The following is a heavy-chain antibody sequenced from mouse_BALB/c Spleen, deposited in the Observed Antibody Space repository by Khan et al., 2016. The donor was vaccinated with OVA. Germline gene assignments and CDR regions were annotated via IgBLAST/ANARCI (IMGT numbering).Heavy chain of an antibody. CDR2: INPTSGFT. Sequence: QVQLKESGAELAKPGASVKMSCKASGYTFTTYWMHWVKQRPGQGLEWIGYINPTSGFTDYNQKFKDKATLTADKSSRTAYMQLSSLTSDDAAGYYWSRDRIDYWGQGTTLTVSS. D-gene: IGHD2-14*01. CDR3: SRDRIDY. CDR1: GYTFTTYW. J-gene: IGHJ2*01. V-gene: IGHV1-7*01.